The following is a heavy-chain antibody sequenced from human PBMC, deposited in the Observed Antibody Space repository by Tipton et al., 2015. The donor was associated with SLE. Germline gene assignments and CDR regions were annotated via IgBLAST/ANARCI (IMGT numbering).Heavy chain of an antibody. J-gene: IGHJ4*02. CDR2: IYYSGST. CDR3: AATFGPGYLFDH. Sequence: TLSLTCTVSGGSISSYYWSWIRQPPGKGLEWIGYIYYSGSTNYNPSLKSRVTISVDTSKNQFSLKLSSVTAADTAVYYCAATFGPGYLFDHWGQGTLVTVSS. CDR1: GGSISSYY. V-gene: IGHV4-59*01. D-gene: IGHD3-3*01.